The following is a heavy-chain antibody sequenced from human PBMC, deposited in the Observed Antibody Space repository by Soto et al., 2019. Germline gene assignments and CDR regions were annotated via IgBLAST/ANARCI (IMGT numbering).Heavy chain of an antibody. J-gene: IGHJ6*02. Sequence: PGRSLRLSCSASGFALSSYAMSWVRQAPGKGLQWVSSISAGGDMTYNSDSVKGRFTISRDNSNNALFLQMHNLRIEDTALYYCARGDRGGSGSSESYYYSGWDVWGQGATVTVSS. CDR2: ISAGGDMT. CDR3: ARGDRGGSGSSESYYYSGWDV. V-gene: IGHV3-23*01. CDR1: GFALSSYA. D-gene: IGHD2-15*01.